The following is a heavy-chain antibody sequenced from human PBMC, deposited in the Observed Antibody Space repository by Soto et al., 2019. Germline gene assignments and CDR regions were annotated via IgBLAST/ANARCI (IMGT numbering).Heavy chain of an antibody. D-gene: IGHD3-3*01. CDR1: GFTCSRYA. CDR2: ISGSGGST. J-gene: IGHJ4*02. V-gene: IGHV3-23*01. Sequence: GVSLRLSFAASGFTCSRYAMSWVRQAPGKGLEWVSAISGSGGSTYYADSVKGRFTISRDNSKNTLYLQMNSLRAEDTAVYYCAKDRTVLRFLEWSTGARVFDYWGQGTLVTVSS. CDR3: AKDRTVLRFLEWSTGARVFDY.